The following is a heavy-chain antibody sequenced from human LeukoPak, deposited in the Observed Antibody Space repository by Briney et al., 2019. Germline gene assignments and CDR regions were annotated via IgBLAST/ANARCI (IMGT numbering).Heavy chain of an antibody. V-gene: IGHV3-9*01. CDR1: GFTFDDYA. CDR2: ISWNSGSI. CDR3: AKADSSGYFDY. D-gene: IGHD3-22*01. Sequence: PGGSLRLSCAASGFTFDDYAMHWVRQAPGKGLEWVSGISWNSGSIGYADSVKGRFTISRDSAKNSLYLQMNSLRAEDTALYYCAKADSSGYFDYWGQGTLVTVSS. J-gene: IGHJ4*02.